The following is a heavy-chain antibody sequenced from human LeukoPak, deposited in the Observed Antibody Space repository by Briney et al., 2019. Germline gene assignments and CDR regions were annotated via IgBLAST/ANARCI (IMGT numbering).Heavy chain of an antibody. Sequence: SETLSLTCTVSGGSISSYYWSWIRQPPGKGLEWIGYIYYSGSTNYNPSLKSRVTISVDTSKNQFSLKLSSVTAADTAVYYCARRDYGVNSGEYFQHWGQGTLVTASS. CDR2: IYYSGST. D-gene: IGHD4-23*01. J-gene: IGHJ1*01. CDR1: GGSISSYY. V-gene: IGHV4-59*08. CDR3: ARRDYGVNSGEYFQH.